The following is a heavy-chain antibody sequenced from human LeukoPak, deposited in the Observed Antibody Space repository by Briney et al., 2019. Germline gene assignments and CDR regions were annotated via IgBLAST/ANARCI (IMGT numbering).Heavy chain of an antibody. Sequence: SETLSLTCTVSGGSISSSSYYWGWIRQPPGKGLEWIGSIYYSGSTYYNPSLKSRVTISVDTSKNQFSLKLSSVTAADTAVYYCARVLLQYYYDSSGYYSYWGQGTLVSVSS. V-gene: IGHV4-39*01. CDR2: IYYSGST. J-gene: IGHJ4*02. CDR3: ARVLLQYYYDSSGYYSY. CDR1: GGSISSSSYY. D-gene: IGHD3-22*01.